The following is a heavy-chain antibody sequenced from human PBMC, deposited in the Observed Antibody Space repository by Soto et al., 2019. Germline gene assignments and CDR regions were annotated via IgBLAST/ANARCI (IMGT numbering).Heavy chain of an antibody. V-gene: IGHV3-53*04. CDR2: IYSGGST. J-gene: IGHJ2*01. Sequence: KGLEWVSSIYSGGSTYYADSVKGRFTISRHNSKNTLYLQMNSLRAEDTAVFFFQAEDGIRDVRSVSAFLLNRSSDL. D-gene: IGHD3-10*02. CDR3: QAEDGIRDVRSVSAFLLNRSSDL.